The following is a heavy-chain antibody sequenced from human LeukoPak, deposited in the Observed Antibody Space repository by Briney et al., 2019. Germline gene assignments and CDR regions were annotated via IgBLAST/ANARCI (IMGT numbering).Heavy chain of an antibody. CDR3: AKMKGHPLPKYYMDV. D-gene: IGHD1-26*01. Sequence: GGSLRLSCAASGFTFSTYWMSWVRQAPGKGLEWVANIKQDGSEKYYVDSVKGRFTISRDNAKNSLYLQMNSLRAEDTAMYYCAKMKGHPLPKYYMDVWGQGTTVTVSS. V-gene: IGHV3-7*01. CDR1: GFTFSTYW. J-gene: IGHJ6*01. CDR2: IKQDGSEK.